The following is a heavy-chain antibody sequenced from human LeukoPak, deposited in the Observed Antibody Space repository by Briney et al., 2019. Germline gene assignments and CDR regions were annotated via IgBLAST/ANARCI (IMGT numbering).Heavy chain of an antibody. Sequence: GPSVKVSCKASGYAFTGYYIHWVRQAPGQGLEWMGRINPNSGGTNYAQNFQGRVTMTRDTSISTAYMELTRLRSDDTAVYYCAREKYDGKGWDSWGQGTLVTVSS. CDR3: AREKYDGKGWDS. CDR1: GYAFTGYY. D-gene: IGHD4-23*01. V-gene: IGHV1-2*06. J-gene: IGHJ4*02. CDR2: INPNSGGT.